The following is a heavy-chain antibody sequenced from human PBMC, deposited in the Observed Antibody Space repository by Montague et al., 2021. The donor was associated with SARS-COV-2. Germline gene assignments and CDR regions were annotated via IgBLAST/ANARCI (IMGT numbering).Heavy chain of an antibody. D-gene: IGHD1-14*01. CDR2: IYTSGST. V-gene: IGHV4-4*07. J-gene: IGHJ3*02. Sequence: SETLSLTCTVSGGSISSYYCCWIRQPAGKGLEWIGLIYTSGSTNYNPSLTRRVTMSLDTSKNQFSLKLRSVTAADTAVYYCARGSFGMGAFDIWGQGTMVTVSS. CDR1: GGSISSYY. CDR3: ARGSFGMGAFDI.